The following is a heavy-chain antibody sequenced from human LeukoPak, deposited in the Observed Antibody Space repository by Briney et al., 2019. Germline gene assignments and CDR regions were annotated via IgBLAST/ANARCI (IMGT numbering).Heavy chain of an antibody. CDR1: GYIFTSCS. J-gene: IGHJ6*03. CDR2: IYPGDSDT. Sequence: GESLKISCKGSGYIFTSCSIDWVRQMPGKGLQWMGIIYPGDSDTRYSPSFQGQVTISADKSISTAYLQWGSLKASDTAMYYCARQTTSSWYLNRAYMDVWGKGTTVTVSS. CDR3: ARQTTSSWYLNRAYMDV. D-gene: IGHD6-13*01. V-gene: IGHV5-51*01.